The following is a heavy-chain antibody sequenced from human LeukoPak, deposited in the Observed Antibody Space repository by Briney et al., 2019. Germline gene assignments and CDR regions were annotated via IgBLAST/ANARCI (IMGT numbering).Heavy chain of an antibody. Sequence: PSETLSLTCAVSGYSISSGYYWGWIRQPPGKGLEWIGSIYHSGSTYYNPSLKSRVTISVDTSKNQFSLELSSVTAADTAVYYCARHRALRLNLDYWGQGTLVTVSS. CDR3: ARHRALRLNLDY. CDR1: GYSISSGYY. V-gene: IGHV4-38-2*01. CDR2: IYHSGST. J-gene: IGHJ4*02.